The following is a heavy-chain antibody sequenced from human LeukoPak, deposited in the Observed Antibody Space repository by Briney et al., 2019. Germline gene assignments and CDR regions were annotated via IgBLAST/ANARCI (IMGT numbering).Heavy chain of an antibody. Sequence: GASLRLSCAASGFTFSNYAMSWVRQAPGKGLEWVSAITGSGGNTYYADSVKGRFTISRDNSKNTVFLQMNSLGAEDTAVYYCARDIGRGDYWGQGTLVTVSS. CDR2: ITGSGGNT. CDR1: GFTFSNYA. J-gene: IGHJ4*02. V-gene: IGHV3-23*01. D-gene: IGHD1-26*01. CDR3: ARDIGRGDY.